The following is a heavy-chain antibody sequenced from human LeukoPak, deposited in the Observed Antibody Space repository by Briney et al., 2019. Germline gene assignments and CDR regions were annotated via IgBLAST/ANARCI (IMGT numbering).Heavy chain of an antibody. CDR3: ARDRRLGDYNDAFDI. CDR1: EFTFSNYW. CDR2: ITGDGSST. Sequence: GGSLRLSCAASEFTFSNYWMHWVRQAPGKGLVWVSWITGDGSSTRYADSVKGRFTISRDNAKNTLYLQVNSLRAEDTAVYYCARDRRLGDYNDAFDIWGQGTMVTVSS. J-gene: IGHJ3*02. D-gene: IGHD4-17*01. V-gene: IGHV3-74*01.